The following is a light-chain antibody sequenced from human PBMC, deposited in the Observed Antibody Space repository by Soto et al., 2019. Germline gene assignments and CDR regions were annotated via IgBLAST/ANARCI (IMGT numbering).Light chain of an antibody. CDR2: HAS. CDR1: QGISSW. J-gene: IGKJ1*01. Sequence: DIQMTQSPSTLSASVGDRVTITCRASQGISSWVAWYQQKPGEAPKLLIYHASTLESGVPSRFSGSGSGAEFTLTISSLQPDDFATYYCQQYNSYLSWTFGQGTKVEIK. CDR3: QQYNSYLSWT. V-gene: IGKV1-5*01.